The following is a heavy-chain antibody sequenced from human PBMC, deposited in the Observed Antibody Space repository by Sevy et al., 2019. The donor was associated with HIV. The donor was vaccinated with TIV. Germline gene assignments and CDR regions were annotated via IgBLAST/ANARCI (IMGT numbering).Heavy chain of an antibody. J-gene: IGHJ4*02. D-gene: IGHD6-13*01. CDR3: VRAIAKDGSF. V-gene: IGHV3-7*01. Sequence: GGSLRLSCVASGFSLNNYWMNWVRQAPGKGLEWVANINQGGSVKYYVDSVRGRFTISRDNARNLVFLQMSSLRVDDSALYHCVRAIAKDGSFWGQGTLVTVSS. CDR1: GFSLNNYW. CDR2: INQGGSVK.